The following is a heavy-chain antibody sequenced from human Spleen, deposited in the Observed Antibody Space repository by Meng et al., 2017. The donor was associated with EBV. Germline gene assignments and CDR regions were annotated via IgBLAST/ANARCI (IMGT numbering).Heavy chain of an antibody. J-gene: IGHJ4*02. CDR2: IIPILGTG. CDR3: AREGPDRCLDY. CDR1: GDNSSRYA. D-gene: IGHD2-8*01. Sequence: VKLVEAGAGVKQPGSWVRVSCKASGDNSSRYAVHWVRQAPGQGLEWMGGIIPILGTGNYAEKWKGRVTITADESTRTVYMDLSRLTSEDTAVYYCAREGPDRCLDYWGQGTLVTVSS. V-gene: IGHV1-69*01.